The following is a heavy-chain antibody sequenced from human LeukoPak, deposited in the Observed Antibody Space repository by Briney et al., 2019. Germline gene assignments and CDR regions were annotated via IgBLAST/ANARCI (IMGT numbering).Heavy chain of an antibody. CDR2: IKKTGSET. Sequence: PGGSLRLSCAASGFTFSHFRMSWVRQAPGKGLEWVAYIKKTGSETYYVDSVKGRFTITRDNTRNSLFLQMYSLRAEDTAMYFCAREDGYCSDGKCYSYFDSWGQGTLVTVSS. J-gene: IGHJ4*02. D-gene: IGHD2-15*01. V-gene: IGHV3-7*01. CDR1: GFTFSHFR. CDR3: AREDGYCSDGKCYSYFDS.